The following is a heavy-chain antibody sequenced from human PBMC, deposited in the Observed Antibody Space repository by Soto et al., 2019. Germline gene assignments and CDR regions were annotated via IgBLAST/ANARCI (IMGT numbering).Heavy chain of an antibody. J-gene: IGHJ5*02. CDR1: RFTLISYA. CDR3: AKEGSPSYYDFWRAPGGWFAP. D-gene: IGHD3-3*01. V-gene: IGHV3-23*01. Sequence: PAWSPRLSCAACRFTLISYAMSWVRPAPGKGLDWVSAISGSGGSTYYADSVKGRFTISRDNSKNTLYLQMNSLRAEDTAVYYCAKEGSPSYYDFWRAPGGWFAPLGQGTPVTGS. CDR2: ISGSGGST.